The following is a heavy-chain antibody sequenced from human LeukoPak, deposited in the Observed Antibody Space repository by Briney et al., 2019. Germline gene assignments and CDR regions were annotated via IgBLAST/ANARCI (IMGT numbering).Heavy chain of an antibody. D-gene: IGHD3-3*01. Sequence: PSETLSLTCTVSGGSISSSSYYWGWIRQPPGKGLEWIGSIYYSGSTYYNPSLKSRVTISVDTSKNQFSLKLSSVTAADTAVYYCARDRYDFWSGYPYYFDYWGQGTLVTVSS. V-gene: IGHV4-39*07. CDR1: GGSISSSSYY. J-gene: IGHJ4*02. CDR3: ARDRYDFWSGYPYYFDY. CDR2: IYYSGST.